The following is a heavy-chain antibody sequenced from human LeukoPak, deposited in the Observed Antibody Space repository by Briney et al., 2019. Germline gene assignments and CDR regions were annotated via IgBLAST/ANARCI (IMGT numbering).Heavy chain of an antibody. CDR2: ISYDGSNK. CDR3: AKDRRYYDSSGAI. J-gene: IGHJ3*02. V-gene: IGHV3-30*18. D-gene: IGHD3-22*01. Sequence: GGSLRLSCAAYGFTFSSYGMHWVRQAPGKGLEWVAVISYDGSNKYYADSVKGRFTISRDNSKNTLYLQMNSLRAEDTAVYYCAKDRRYYDSSGAIWGQGTMVTVSS. CDR1: GFTFSSYG.